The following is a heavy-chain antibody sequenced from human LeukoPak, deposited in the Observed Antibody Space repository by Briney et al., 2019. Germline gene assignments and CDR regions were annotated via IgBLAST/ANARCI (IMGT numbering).Heavy chain of an antibody. Sequence: SETLSLTCTVAGGSINAFYWSWIRQPPGKGLEWIAYVRANGKNNYNPSLKNRVAISLDTANSQISLRLNFLTVADTAIYYWARQPANTAAFDVWGQGTMVTVSS. CDR2: VRANGKN. D-gene: IGHD5-18*01. V-gene: IGHV4-4*08. CDR3: ARQPANTAAFDV. J-gene: IGHJ3*01. CDR1: GGSINAFY.